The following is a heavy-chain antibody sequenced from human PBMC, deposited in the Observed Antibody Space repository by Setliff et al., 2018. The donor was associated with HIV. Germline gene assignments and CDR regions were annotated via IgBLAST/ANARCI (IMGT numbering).Heavy chain of an antibody. J-gene: IGHJ3*02. CDR1: GYTFTGYY. Sequence: ASVKVSCKASGYTFTGYYMHWVRQAPGQGLEWMGRINPNSGDTNYAQKLQGRVTMTTDTSTSTAYMELRSLRSDDTAVYYCAAIAAAALRGTFDIWGQGTMVTVSS. CDR3: AAIAAAALRGTFDI. CDR2: INPNSGDT. D-gene: IGHD6-13*01. V-gene: IGHV1-2*06.